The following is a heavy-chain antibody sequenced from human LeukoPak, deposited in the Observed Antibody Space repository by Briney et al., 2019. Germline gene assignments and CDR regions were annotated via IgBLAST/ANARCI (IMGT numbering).Heavy chain of an antibody. D-gene: IGHD2-15*01. CDR1: GYTFTVYY. CDR2: INPNSGGT. J-gene: IGHJ3*02. V-gene: IGHV1-2*02. Sequence: GASVTVSCKASGYTFTVYYIHWVRQAPGQGLEWMGWINPNSGGTNYAQKFQGRATMTRDTSISTAYMELSRLRSDDTAVYYCAREGRGWAFDIWGQGTMVTVSS. CDR3: AREGRGWAFDI.